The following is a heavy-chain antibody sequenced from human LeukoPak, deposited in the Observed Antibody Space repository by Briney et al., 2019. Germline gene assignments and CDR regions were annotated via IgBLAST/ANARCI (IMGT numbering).Heavy chain of an antibody. D-gene: IGHD2-2*01. CDR3: ARHYQYCSSTSCYDAFDI. CDR2: MNPNSGNT. V-gene: IGHV1-8*03. CDR1: GYTFTSYD. J-gene: IGHJ3*02. Sequence: ASVKVSCKASGYTFTSYDINWVRQATGQGLEWMGWMNPNSGNTGYAQKFQGRVTITRNTSISTAYMELSSLRSEDTAVYYCARHYQYCSSTSCYDAFDIWGQGTMVTVSS.